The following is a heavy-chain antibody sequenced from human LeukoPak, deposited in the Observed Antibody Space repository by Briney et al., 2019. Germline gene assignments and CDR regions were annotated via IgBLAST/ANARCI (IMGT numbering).Heavy chain of an antibody. D-gene: IGHD1-26*01. V-gene: IGHV1-24*01. CDR3: ATDQTGATDAFDI. J-gene: IGHJ3*02. CDR1: GYTLTELS. Sequence: ASVKVSCKVSGYTLTELSMHWVRQAPGKGLEWMGGFDPEDGETIYAQKFQGRVAMTEDTSTDTAYMELSSLRSEDTAVYYCATDQTGATDAFDIWGQGTMVTVSS. CDR2: FDPEDGET.